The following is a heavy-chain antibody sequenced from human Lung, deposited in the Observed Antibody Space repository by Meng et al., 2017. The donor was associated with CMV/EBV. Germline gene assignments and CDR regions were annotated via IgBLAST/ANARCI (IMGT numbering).Heavy chain of an antibody. CDR2: FDLEDGKT. V-gene: IGHV1-24*01. Sequence: SGYRLSELSIHWVRQAPGKGLEWMGGFDLEDGKTIYAQKFQGRVTMTEDTSTDTAYMDLSSLRSEDTAVYYCAIFGLVGGLDAFDVWGQGTMVTVSS. CDR1: GYRLSELS. D-gene: IGHD3/OR15-3a*01. CDR3: AIFGLVGGLDAFDV. J-gene: IGHJ3*01.